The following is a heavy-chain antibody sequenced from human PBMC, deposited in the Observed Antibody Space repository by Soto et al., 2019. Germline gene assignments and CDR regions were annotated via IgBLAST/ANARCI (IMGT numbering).Heavy chain of an antibody. D-gene: IGHD2-8*02. J-gene: IGHJ4*02. Sequence: QVQLQESGPGLMKPSETLSLTCTVSGASITGSSYWSLIRQPAGQGLEWIGRFSLSGTTNYNPSLWSRVTMSADVSKNQYSLRLPSVTAADTALYYCARGRTPPGAPAWYYFDSWGQGTLVTVSS. CDR1: GASITGSSY. CDR2: FSLSGTT. CDR3: ARGRTPPGAPAWYYFDS. V-gene: IGHV4-4*07.